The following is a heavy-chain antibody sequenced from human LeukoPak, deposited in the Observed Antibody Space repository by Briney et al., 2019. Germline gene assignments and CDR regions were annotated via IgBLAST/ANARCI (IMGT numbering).Heavy chain of an antibody. V-gene: IGHV4-4*02. CDR2: VHLSGRT. CDR3: AREGGPYRPLDY. CDR1: GGSISSTNW. J-gene: IGHJ4*02. Sequence: PSETLSLTGGGSGGSISSTNWWTWVRQPPGEGLEWIGGVHLSGRTNYNPSLESRVTMSVDMSENHISLKLTSVTAADTSVYYCAREGGPYRPLDYSGQGTLVTVSS.